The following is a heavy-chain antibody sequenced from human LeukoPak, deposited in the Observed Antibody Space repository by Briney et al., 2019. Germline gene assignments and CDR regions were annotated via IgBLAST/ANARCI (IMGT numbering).Heavy chain of an antibody. CDR3: ARSPLTRNFDI. D-gene: IGHD3-3*01. CDR1: GGSISSYY. J-gene: IGHJ3*02. Sequence: SETPSLTCTVSGGSISSYYWSWIRQPAGKGLEWIGRIYTSGSTNYNPSLKSRVTISLDTSKNQFSLKLSSVTAADTAMYYCARSPLTRNFDIWGHGTMVTVSS. V-gene: IGHV4-4*07. CDR2: IYTSGST.